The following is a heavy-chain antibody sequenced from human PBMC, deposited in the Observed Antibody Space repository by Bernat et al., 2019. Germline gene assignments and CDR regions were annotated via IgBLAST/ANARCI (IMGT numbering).Heavy chain of an antibody. D-gene: IGHD6-19*01. CDR1: GFTFSSYG. CDR2: IWYDGSIK. Sequence: QVQLVESGGGVVQPGRSLRLSCAASGFTFSSYGMHWVRQAPGKGLEWVAVIWYDGSIKYYADSVKGRFTISRDNSKNTLYLKMNSLRAEDTAVYYFAGAYPYSSWQPGLDVWGQGTTVTGSS. J-gene: IGHJ6*02. CDR3: AGAYPYSSWQPGLDV. V-gene: IGHV3-33*01.